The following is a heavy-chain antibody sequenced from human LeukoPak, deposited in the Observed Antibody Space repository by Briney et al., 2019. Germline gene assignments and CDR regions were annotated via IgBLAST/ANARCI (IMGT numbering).Heavy chain of an antibody. D-gene: IGHD3-22*01. CDR3: ARGSSGYYYRANFDY. Sequence: GASVKVSCKASGYTFTSDGISWVRQAPGQGLEWMGWISAYNGNTNYAQKLQGRVTMTTGTSTSTAYMELRSLRSDDTAVYYCARGSSGYYYRANFDYWGQGTLVTVSS. V-gene: IGHV1-18*01. CDR1: GYTFTSDG. J-gene: IGHJ4*02. CDR2: ISAYNGNT.